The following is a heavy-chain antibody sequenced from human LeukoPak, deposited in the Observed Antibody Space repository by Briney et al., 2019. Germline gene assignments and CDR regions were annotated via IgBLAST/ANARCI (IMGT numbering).Heavy chain of an antibody. J-gene: IGHJ5*02. D-gene: IGHD3-10*01. V-gene: IGHV4-4*09. CDR1: GGSISSYY. CDR2: IYATGST. Sequence: KTSETLCLTCTVSGGSISSYYWSWIRQPPGKGLEWIGYIYATGSTNYNPSLKSRVTISVDTSKNQFSLNLRSVTAADTAVYYCARHGSVRSPLGPWGQGTLVTVSS. CDR3: ARHGSVRSPLGP.